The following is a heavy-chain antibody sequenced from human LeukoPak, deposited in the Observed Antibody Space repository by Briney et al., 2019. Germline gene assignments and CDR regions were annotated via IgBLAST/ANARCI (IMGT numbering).Heavy chain of an antibody. CDR3: ARIRESLGLGAFDI. V-gene: IGHV3-74*03. D-gene: IGHD7-27*01. Sequence: GMTVRLSCTASGFTFSKNGMHWVRQAPGKGLVCVSRINSDGSTTTYADSVKGRFTISRDNAKNTLYLQMNSLRAEDSALYYCARIRESLGLGAFDIWGQGTMVTVSS. CDR1: GFTFSKNG. J-gene: IGHJ3*02. CDR2: INSDGSTT.